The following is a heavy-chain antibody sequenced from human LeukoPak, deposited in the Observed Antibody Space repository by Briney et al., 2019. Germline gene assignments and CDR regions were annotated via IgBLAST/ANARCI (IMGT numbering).Heavy chain of an antibody. J-gene: IGHJ4*02. V-gene: IGHV3-74*01. Sequence: QPGGSLRLSCAASGFTFSSYWMHWVRHAPGKGLVWVSRINSDGSSTSYADSVKGRFTISRDNAKNTLYLQMNSLRAEDTAVYYCARGGGYSYAPFDYRGQGTLVTVSS. CDR1: GFTFSSYW. CDR2: INSDGSST. CDR3: ARGGGYSYAPFDY. D-gene: IGHD5-18*01.